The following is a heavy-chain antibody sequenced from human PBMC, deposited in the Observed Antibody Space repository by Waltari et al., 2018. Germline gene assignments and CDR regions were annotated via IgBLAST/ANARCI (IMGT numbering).Heavy chain of an antibody. D-gene: IGHD6-6*01. CDR1: GFTFSSYA. J-gene: IGHJ4*02. CDR3: ARGKQLAVFDY. Sequence: QVQLVESGGGVVQPGRSLRLSCAASGFTFSSYAMHWVRQAPGKGLEWVAVISYDGSNKYYADSVKGRFTISRDNSKNTLYLQMNSLRAEDTAVYYCARGKQLAVFDYWGQGTLVTVSS. V-gene: IGHV3-30-3*01. CDR2: ISYDGSNK.